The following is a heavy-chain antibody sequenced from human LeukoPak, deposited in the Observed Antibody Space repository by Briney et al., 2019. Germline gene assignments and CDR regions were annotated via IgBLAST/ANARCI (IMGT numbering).Heavy chain of an antibody. CDR2: IKQDGSEK. CDR3: ARGSGPGVTTIDS. D-gene: IGHD4-17*01. J-gene: IGHJ4*02. CDR1: GFTFSSYW. V-gene: IGHV3-7*01. Sequence: GGSLRLSCAASGFTFSSYWMSWVRQAPGKGLEWVANIKQDGSEKYYVDSVKGRFTISREDAKNSLYLQMNTLRAGDTAVYYCARGSGPGVTTIDSWGQGTLVIVSS.